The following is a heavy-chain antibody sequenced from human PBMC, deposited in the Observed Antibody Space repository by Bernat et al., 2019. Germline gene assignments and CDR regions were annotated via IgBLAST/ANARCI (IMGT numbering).Heavy chain of an antibody. J-gene: IGHJ4*02. V-gene: IGHV2-26*01. CDR2: IFSSDEK. CDR3: ARINLPREGQDY. Sequence: QVTLKESGPVLVKPTETLTLTCTVSGFSLGDGRMGVSWIRQPPGKALEWLAHIFSSDEKSYSPSLKSRLTISKGTSKSQLVFIMTNMDPVDTATYYCARINLPREGQDYWGQGTLVTVSS. D-gene: IGHD1-14*01. CDR1: GFSLGDGRMG.